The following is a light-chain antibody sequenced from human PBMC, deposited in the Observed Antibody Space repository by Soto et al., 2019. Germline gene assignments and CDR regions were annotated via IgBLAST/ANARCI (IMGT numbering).Light chain of an antibody. CDR1: SSDIGGYNY. V-gene: IGLV2-8*01. J-gene: IGLJ2*01. Sequence: QSVLTQPPSASGSPGQSVAISCTGTSSDIGGYNYVSWYQQHPGKAPKLMIYAVNKRPSGVPDRFSGSKSGNTASLTVSGLRAADEADYFCSSYAGGNNIMVFGGGTKLTVL. CDR2: AVN. CDR3: SSYAGGNNIMV.